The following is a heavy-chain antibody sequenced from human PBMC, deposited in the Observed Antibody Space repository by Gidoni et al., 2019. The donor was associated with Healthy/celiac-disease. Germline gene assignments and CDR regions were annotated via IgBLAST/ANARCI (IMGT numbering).Heavy chain of an antibody. CDR2: ISGSGGST. Sequence: EVQLLESGGGLVQPGGSLRLSCAASGFTFSRYAMSWVRQAPGKGLEWVSAISGSGGSTYYADSVKGRFTISRDNSKNTLYLQMNSLRAEDTAVYYCAKDHGGYYYDSSGYYDYWGQGTLVTVSS. J-gene: IGHJ4*02. V-gene: IGHV3-23*01. D-gene: IGHD3-22*01. CDR1: GFTFSRYA. CDR3: AKDHGGYYYDSSGYYDY.